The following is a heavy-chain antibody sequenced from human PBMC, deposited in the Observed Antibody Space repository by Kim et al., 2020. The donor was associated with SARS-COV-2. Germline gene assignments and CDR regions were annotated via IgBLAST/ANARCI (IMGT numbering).Heavy chain of an antibody. CDR3: VRTGRYRGNWFDS. CDR2: IKQDGSEI. Sequence: GGSLRLSCAASGFTFSDYWMTWVRQAPGKGLEWVANIKQDGSEIYYVDSVNGRFTVSRDNAKNSLYVQMNSLRVEDTAVYYCVRTGRYRGNWFDSWGQGSLVTVSS. CDR1: GFTFSDYW. V-gene: IGHV3-7*01. J-gene: IGHJ5*01. D-gene: IGHD3-10*01.